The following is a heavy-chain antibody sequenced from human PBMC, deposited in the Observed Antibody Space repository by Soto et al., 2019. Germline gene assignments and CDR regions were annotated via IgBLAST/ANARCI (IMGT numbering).Heavy chain of an antibody. Sequence: ASVKVSCKASGYTFTSYAMHWVRQAPGHRLEWMGWINAGNGNTKYSQKFKGRVTITRDTSASTAYMELSSLRSEDTAVYYCARVRYYGIPFFDYWGQGTLVTVSS. CDR3: ARVRYYGIPFFDY. J-gene: IGHJ4*02. D-gene: IGHD4-17*01. CDR1: GYTFTSYA. V-gene: IGHV1-3*01. CDR2: INAGNGNT.